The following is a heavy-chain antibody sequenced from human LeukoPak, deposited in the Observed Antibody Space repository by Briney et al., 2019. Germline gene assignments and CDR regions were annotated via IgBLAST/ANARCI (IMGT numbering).Heavy chain of an antibody. V-gene: IGHV3-21*01. CDR1: RFTFSSYS. D-gene: IGHD3-9*01. J-gene: IGHJ6*02. CDR3: TRDLMDYDVSTGLHHYYMDV. Sequence: GGSLRLSCAASRFTFSSYSMNWVRQAPGKGLEWVSSISATSSYIYYADSVKGRFTISRDNAKNSLYLQMNGLRAEDTAVYYCTRDLMDYDVSTGLHHYYMDVWGQGTTVTVSS. CDR2: ISATSSYI.